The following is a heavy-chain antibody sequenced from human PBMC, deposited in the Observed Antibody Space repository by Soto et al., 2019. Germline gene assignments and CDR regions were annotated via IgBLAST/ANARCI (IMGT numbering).Heavy chain of an antibody. CDR2: IYHGGSF. V-gene: IGHV4-59*08. CDR3: ARGGFYFYHMDV. CDR1: GGSMSPSY. J-gene: IGHJ6*03. Sequence: PSETLSLTCTVSGGSMSPSYWSWIRQPPGKVLEWIGYIYHGGSFTFNPALKSRLTISVDKSKNQFSLTLRSVTAADTAVYYCARGGFYFYHMDVWGKGTTDTVSS. D-gene: IGHD2-15*01.